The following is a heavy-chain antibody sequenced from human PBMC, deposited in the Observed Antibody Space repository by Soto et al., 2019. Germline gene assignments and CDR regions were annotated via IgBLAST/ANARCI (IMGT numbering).Heavy chain of an antibody. D-gene: IGHD5-12*01. CDR1: GVSFSGYY. V-gene: IGHV4-34*01. J-gene: IGHJ6*03. CDR2: INHSGST. Sequence: SETLSLTCAVYGVSFSGYYWSWIRQPPGKGLEWIGEINHSGSTNYNPSLKSRVTISVDTSKNQFSLKLSSVTAADTAVYYCARLLGYSGYGGYYYYYMDVWGKGTTVTVSS. CDR3: ARLLGYSGYGGYYYYYMDV.